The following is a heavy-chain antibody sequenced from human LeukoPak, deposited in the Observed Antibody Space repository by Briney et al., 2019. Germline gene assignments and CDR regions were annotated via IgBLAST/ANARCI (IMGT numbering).Heavy chain of an antibody. CDR2: IYYSGST. CDR1: GGSISSSSYY. V-gene: IGHV4-39*07. CDR3: ARDPSYYDILTRFRGDYYYYMDV. J-gene: IGHJ6*03. D-gene: IGHD3-9*01. Sequence: PSETLSLTCTVSGGSISSSSYYWGWIRQPPGKGLEWIGSIYYSGSTYYNPSLKSRVTISVDTSKNQFSLKLSSVTAADTAVYYCARDPSYYDILTRFRGDYYYYMDVWGKGTTVTVSS.